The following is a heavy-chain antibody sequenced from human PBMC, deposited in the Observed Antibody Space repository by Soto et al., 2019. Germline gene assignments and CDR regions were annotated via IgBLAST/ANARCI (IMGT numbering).Heavy chain of an antibody. CDR3: AKALYYYDSSGYYADY. V-gene: IGHV3-30*18. Sequence: VQLVESGGGLVQPGGSLRLSCAASGFTFSSYWMHWVRQAPGKGLVWVAVISYDGSNKYYADSVKGRFTISRDNSKNTLYLQMNSLRAEDTAVYYCAKALYYYDSSGYYADYWGQGTLVTVSS. J-gene: IGHJ4*02. CDR1: GFTFSSYW. D-gene: IGHD3-22*01. CDR2: ISYDGSNK.